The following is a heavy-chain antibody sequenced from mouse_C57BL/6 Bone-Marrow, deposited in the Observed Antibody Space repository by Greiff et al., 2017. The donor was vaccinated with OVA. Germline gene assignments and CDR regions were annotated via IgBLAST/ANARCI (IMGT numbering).Heavy chain of an antibody. V-gene: IGHV1-69*01. CDR2: IDPSDSYT. Sequence: QVQLQQSGAELVMPGASVKLSCKASGYTFTSYWMHWVKQRPGQGIEWIGEIDPSDSYTKYNQKFKGKSILTVDKSSSTAYMQLSSLTSEDSAVYYCSLYYYGASFAYWGQGTLVTVSA. J-gene: IGHJ3*01. D-gene: IGHD1-1*01. CDR3: SLYYYGASFAY. CDR1: GYTFTSYW.